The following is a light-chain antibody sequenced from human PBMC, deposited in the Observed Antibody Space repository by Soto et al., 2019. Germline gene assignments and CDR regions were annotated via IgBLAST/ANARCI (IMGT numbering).Light chain of an antibody. CDR1: QSISSNY. V-gene: IGKV3-20*01. CDR2: DAS. CDR3: QQYVASPRT. Sequence: EIVLTQSPGTLSLSPGERATLSCRASQSISSNYLAWYQHKPGQAPRLLIYDASNRATDIPDRFSGSGSGTDFTLTISRLEPEDFAVYYCQQYVASPRTFGQGTKVEIK. J-gene: IGKJ1*01.